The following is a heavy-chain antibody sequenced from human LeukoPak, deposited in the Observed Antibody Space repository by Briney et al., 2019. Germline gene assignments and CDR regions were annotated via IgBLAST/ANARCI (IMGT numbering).Heavy chain of an antibody. J-gene: IGHJ4*02. Sequence: ASVKVSCKASGYSFTGYYMHWVRQAPGQGLEWMGWINPNSGDTKYAQKFQGRVTMTRDTSISTAYMELTRLRSDDTAVYYCARTPKILTGYRTYYFDYWGQGTLVTVSS. CDR3: ARTPKILTGYRTYYFDY. V-gene: IGHV1-2*02. CDR1: GYSFTGYY. CDR2: INPNSGDT. D-gene: IGHD3-9*01.